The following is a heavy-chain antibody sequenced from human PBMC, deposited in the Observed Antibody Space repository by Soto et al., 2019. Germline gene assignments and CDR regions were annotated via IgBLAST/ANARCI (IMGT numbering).Heavy chain of an antibody. CDR1: GLTFSHYT. CDR2: ISVLPTGLI. CDR3: TTRMTAHFDY. J-gene: IGHJ4*02. Sequence: GGPLRLPCLPPGLTFSHYTFNWVRRAPGKGREWVSTISVLPTGLIHYAESVSGRFTISRDDSRDTVFLQMDSLRAEDTAVYYCTTRMTAHFDYWGQGXLVTVPQ. V-gene: IGHV3-23*01. D-gene: IGHD2-21*02.